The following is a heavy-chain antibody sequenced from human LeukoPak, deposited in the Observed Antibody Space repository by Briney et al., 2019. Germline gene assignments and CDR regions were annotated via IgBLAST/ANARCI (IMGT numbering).Heavy chain of an antibody. CDR2: IYYSGST. D-gene: IGHD1-1*01. V-gene: IGHV4-61*01. CDR3: ARDLDWNDEDYYYGMDV. Sequence: SETLSLTCTVSGGSVSSGSSYWSWIRPPPGKGLEWIGYIYYSGSTNYNPSLKSRVTISVDTSKNQFSLKLSSVTAADTAVYYCARDLDWNDEDYYYGMDVWGQGTTVTVSS. J-gene: IGHJ6*02. CDR1: GGSVSSGSSY.